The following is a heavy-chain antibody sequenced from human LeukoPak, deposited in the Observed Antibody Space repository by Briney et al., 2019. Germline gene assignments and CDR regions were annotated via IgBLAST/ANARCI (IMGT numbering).Heavy chain of an antibody. D-gene: IGHD6-19*01. V-gene: IGHV1-2*04. CDR3: ASDPSIAVASVYYYYGMDV. Sequence: GASVKVSCKASGYTFTGYYMHWVRQAPGQGLEWMGWINPNSGGTNYAQKFQGWVTMTRDTSISTAYMELSRLRSEDTAVYYCASDPSIAVASVYYYYGMDVWGQGTTVTVSS. CDR1: GYTFTGYY. J-gene: IGHJ6*02. CDR2: INPNSGGT.